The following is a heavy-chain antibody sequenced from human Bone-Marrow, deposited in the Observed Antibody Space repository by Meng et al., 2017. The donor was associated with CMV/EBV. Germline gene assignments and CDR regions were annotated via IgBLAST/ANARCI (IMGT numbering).Heavy chain of an antibody. Sequence: GESLKISCAASGFTFSNYAMSCVRQAPGKGLEWVSLIYRGGTSQDYADSVKGRLIVSRDNSKNILYLEMNSLRAEDTAVYYCAKDGEVPVGIFDSWGQGTLVTVSS. J-gene: IGHJ4*02. D-gene: IGHD1-14*01. V-gene: IGHV3-23*03. CDR3: AKDGEVPVGIFDS. CDR2: IYRGGTSQ. CDR1: GFTFSNYA.